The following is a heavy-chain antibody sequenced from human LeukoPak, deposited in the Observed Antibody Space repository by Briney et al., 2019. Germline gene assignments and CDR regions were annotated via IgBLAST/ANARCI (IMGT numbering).Heavy chain of an antibody. Sequence: SETLSLTCTVSGGSISSSNHFWVWIRQPPGKGLEWIGSSYYSGNTYYNPSLKSRVTISVDTSKNHFSLDLRSVMAADTAVYYCARHGNVVVVPAAKGFDYWGQGTQVTVSS. V-gene: IGHV4-39*01. D-gene: IGHD2-2*01. J-gene: IGHJ4*02. CDR1: GGSISSSNHF. CDR2: SYYSGNT. CDR3: ARHGNVVVVPAAKGFDY.